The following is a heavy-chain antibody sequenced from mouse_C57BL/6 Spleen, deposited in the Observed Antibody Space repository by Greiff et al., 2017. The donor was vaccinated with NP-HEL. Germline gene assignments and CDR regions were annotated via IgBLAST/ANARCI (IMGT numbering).Heavy chain of an antibody. D-gene: IGHD1-1*01. Sequence: EVKLMESGPELVKPGASVKMSCKASGYTFTDYNMHWVKQSHGKSLEWIGFINPNNGGTSYNQKFKGKATLTVNKSSSTAYMELRSLTSEDSAVYYCARITTVVASMDYWGQGTSVTVSS. CDR2: INPNNGGT. J-gene: IGHJ4*01. CDR1: GYTFTDYN. V-gene: IGHV1-22*01. CDR3: ARITTVVASMDY.